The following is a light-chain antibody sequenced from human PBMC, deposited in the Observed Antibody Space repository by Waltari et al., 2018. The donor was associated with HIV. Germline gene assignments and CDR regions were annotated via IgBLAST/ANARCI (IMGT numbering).Light chain of an antibody. CDR3: QQYYSSPLT. CDR1: QNAFNTSNNNNY. CDR2: WAS. V-gene: IGKV4-1*01. Sequence: DIVMTQSPDSLAVALGERATINCKASQNAFNTSNNNNYLTWYQHKPGQPPKLLIYWASTRELGVPDRFSGSGSGTDFTLTISSLQAEDVAVYYCQQYYSSPLTFGGGTKVEIK. J-gene: IGKJ4*01.